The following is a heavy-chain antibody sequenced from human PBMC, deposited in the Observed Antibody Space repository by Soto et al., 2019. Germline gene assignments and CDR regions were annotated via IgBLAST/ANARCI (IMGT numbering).Heavy chain of an antibody. Sequence: QVQLVQSGAEVKKPGSSVKVSCKASGDTFSSYAISWVRQAPGQGLEWMGGIIPIFGTANYAQKFQGRVRITADESTSTAYMELRSLRSEDTALYYCARDGSGYRSRASPMDVWCQGTTVTVSS. J-gene: IGHJ6*02. D-gene: IGHD3-22*01. CDR1: GDTFSSYA. CDR3: ARDGSGYRSRASPMDV. CDR2: IIPIFGTA. V-gene: IGHV1-69*01.